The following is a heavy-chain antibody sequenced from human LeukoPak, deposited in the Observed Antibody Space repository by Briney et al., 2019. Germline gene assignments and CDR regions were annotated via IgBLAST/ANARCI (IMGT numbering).Heavy chain of an antibody. D-gene: IGHD3-10*01. V-gene: IGHV2-5*01. CDR2: IYWNDDK. J-gene: IGHJ4*02. Sequence: SGPTLVKPTQTLTLTCTFSGFSLSTSGVGVGWIRQPPGKALEWLALIYWNDDKRYSPSLKSRLTITKDTSKNQVVLTMTNMDTVDTATYYRATHYSLSLFDYWGQGTLVTVSS. CDR3: ATHYSLSLFDY. CDR1: GFSLSTSGVG.